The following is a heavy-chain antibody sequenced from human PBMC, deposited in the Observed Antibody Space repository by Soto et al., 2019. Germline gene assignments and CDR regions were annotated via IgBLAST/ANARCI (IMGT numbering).Heavy chain of an antibody. V-gene: IGHV1-69*02. CDR3: ATNYGSGSAHFAY. J-gene: IGHJ4*02. Sequence: QVQLVQSGAEVKKPGSSVKVSCTASGGTFNFYSISWVRQAPGQGLEWVGRVIPMVGMSEYAQKFQGRVYITADKSTSTAFMNLRSLRSEDTAVYYCATNYGSGSAHFAYWGQGTLVTVSS. CDR1: GGTFNFYS. CDR2: VIPMVGMS. D-gene: IGHD3-10*01.